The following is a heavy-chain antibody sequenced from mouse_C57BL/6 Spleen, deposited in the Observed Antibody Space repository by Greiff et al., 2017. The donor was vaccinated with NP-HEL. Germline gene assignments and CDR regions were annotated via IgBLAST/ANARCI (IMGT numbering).Heavy chain of an antibody. CDR2: IHPNSGST. CDR1: GYTFTSYW. CDR3: ARYEGTGYFDY. Sequence: VQLQQPGAELVKPGASVKLSCKASGYTFTSYWMHWVKPRPGQGLEWIGMIHPNSGSTNYNEKFKSKATLTVDKSSSTAYMQLSSLTSEDSAVYYCARYEGTGYFDYWGQGTTLTVSS. V-gene: IGHV1-64*01. J-gene: IGHJ2*01. D-gene: IGHD4-1*01.